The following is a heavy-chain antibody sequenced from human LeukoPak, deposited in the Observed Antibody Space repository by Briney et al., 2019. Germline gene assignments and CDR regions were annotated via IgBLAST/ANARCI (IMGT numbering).Heavy chain of an antibody. CDR3: ARAPGDYGDFPFDY. Sequence: GGSLRLSCAASGFTVSSNYMSWVRQAPGKGLEWVSVIYGGGSTYYADSVKGRFTISRDNSKNTLYLQMNSLRAEDTAVYYCARAPGDYGDFPFDYWGQGTLVTVSS. CDR2: IYGGGST. CDR1: GFTVSSNY. J-gene: IGHJ4*02. D-gene: IGHD4-17*01. V-gene: IGHV3-66*01.